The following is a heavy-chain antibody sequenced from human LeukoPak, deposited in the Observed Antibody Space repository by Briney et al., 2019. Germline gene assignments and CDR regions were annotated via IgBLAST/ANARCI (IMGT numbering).Heavy chain of an antibody. CDR3: ARGDRYCSSTSCYASG. CDR1: GFTFSSYW. Sequence: PGGSLRLSCAASGFTFSSYWMHWVRQAPGKGLVWVSRINSDGSSTSYADSVKGRFTISRDNAKNTLYLQMNSLRAEDTAVYYCARGDRYCSSTSCYASGWGQGTLVTVSS. D-gene: IGHD2-2*01. V-gene: IGHV3-74*01. J-gene: IGHJ4*02. CDR2: INSDGSST.